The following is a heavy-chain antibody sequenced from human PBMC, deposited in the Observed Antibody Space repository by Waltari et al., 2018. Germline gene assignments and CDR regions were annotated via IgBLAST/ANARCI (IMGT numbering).Heavy chain of an antibody. CDR1: GYGFTSYW. V-gene: IGHV5-51*01. J-gene: IGHJ4*02. D-gene: IGHD6-13*01. CDR2: IYPGDSDT. CDR3: ARRHSWATFDY. Sequence: DVPLAQPGAEVKKPGEPVKNHCTGSGYGFTSYWFCQVRQMPGKGLEWMGIIYPGDSDTRYSPSFQGQVTISADKSIRTAYLQWSSLKASDTAMYYCARRHSWATFDYWGQGTLVTVSS.